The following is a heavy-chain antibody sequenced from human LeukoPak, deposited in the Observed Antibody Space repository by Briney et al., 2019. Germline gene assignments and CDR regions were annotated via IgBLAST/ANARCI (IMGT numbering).Heavy chain of an antibody. CDR2: INWDGDIT. V-gene: IGHV3-43*01. J-gene: IGHJ4*02. CDR3: AKGNILTGPPDY. Sequence: PGGSLRLSCAASGFTFDGYTMHWVRQPPGKGLEWVSLINWDGDITYYADSVKGRFTISRDNSKNSLYLQMNSLRTDDTALYYCAKGNILTGPPDYWGQGTLVTVSS. CDR1: GFTFDGYT. D-gene: IGHD3-9*01.